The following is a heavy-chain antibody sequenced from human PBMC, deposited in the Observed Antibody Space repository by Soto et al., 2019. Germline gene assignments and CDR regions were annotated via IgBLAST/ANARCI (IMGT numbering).Heavy chain of an antibody. CDR3: ARGATSGWPFDL. D-gene: IGHD6-19*01. Sequence: ASVKVSCKASGYSFIDYALHWVRQAPGQRLEWMGWINAGNGDTKYSQAFQDRLTITRDTSASTADMELSSLTSEDTALYYCARGATSGWPFDLWGQGTRVTVSS. CDR1: GYSFIDYA. CDR2: INAGNGDT. J-gene: IGHJ4*02. V-gene: IGHV1-3*01.